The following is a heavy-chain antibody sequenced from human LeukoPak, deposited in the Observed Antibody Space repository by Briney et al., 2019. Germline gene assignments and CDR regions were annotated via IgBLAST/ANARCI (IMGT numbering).Heavy chain of an antibody. CDR2: LSAYNGNR. CDR1: GYTLTPDG. CDR3: ARVGDIVVVHSFDP. V-gene: IGHV1-18*01. D-gene: IGHD2-2*01. J-gene: IGHJ5*02. Sequence: SVKVSCKDSGYTLTPDGISGVRQAPGQGLEGVGWLSAYNGNRNYAQKPQARVTMTTDTSKSTGYMELRSLRSDDTAVYDCARVGDIVVVHSFDPWGQGTLVTVSS.